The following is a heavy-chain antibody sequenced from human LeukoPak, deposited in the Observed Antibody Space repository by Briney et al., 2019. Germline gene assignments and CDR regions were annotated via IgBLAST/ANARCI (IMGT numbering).Heavy chain of an antibody. V-gene: IGHV3-23*01. CDR3: AKAVYFGPGTYYFDY. CDR1: GFTFTKSL. Sequence: GGSLRLSCAASGFTFTKSLMTWVRQTPGTGLEFVSAISDSGGATRYVDSVKGRFTISRDNSKNTLYLQMNGLRAEDTAVYYCAKAVYFGPGTYYFDYWGQGALVNVSS. CDR2: ISDSGGAT. D-gene: IGHD3-10*01. J-gene: IGHJ4*02.